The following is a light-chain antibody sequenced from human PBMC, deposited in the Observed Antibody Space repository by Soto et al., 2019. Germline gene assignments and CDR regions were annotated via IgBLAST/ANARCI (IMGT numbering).Light chain of an antibody. V-gene: IGKV3-15*01. J-gene: IGKJ1*01. CDR2: DAS. CDR1: QGVSSN. CDR3: QHYIAWPE. Sequence: IVITQSPVTLSVSPGERATLSCRASQGVSSNLAWYQQKPGQAPSLLIYDASTRATGVPARFSGSGSGTEFTLTISSLQSEDFAVYYCQHYIAWPEFGQGTKVDIK.